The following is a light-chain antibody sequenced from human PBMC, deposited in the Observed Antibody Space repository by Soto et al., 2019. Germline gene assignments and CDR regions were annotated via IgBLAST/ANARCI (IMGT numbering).Light chain of an antibody. Sequence: QAVVTQEPSFSVSPGGTVTLTCGLSSGSVSTSYYPSWYQQTPGQAPRTLIYSTNTRSSGVPDRFSCTILGNKAALTITGAQADDEYDYYCVLYMGSGIGVFGGGTKLTVL. J-gene: IGLJ3*02. CDR2: STN. V-gene: IGLV8-61*01. CDR1: SGSVSTSYY. CDR3: VLYMGSGIGV.